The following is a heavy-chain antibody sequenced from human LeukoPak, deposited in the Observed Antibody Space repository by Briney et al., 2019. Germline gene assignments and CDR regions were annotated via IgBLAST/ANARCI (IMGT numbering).Heavy chain of an antibody. CDR1: GFTFSSYA. V-gene: IGHV3-23*01. CDR2: ISGSGGST. J-gene: IGHJ4*02. Sequence: PGGSLRLSCAASGFTFSSYAMSWVRRAPGKGLEWVSAISGSGGSTYYADSVKGRFTISRDNSKNTLYLQMNSLRAEDTAVYYCAKGSELLWFGELLYGFDYWGQGTLVTVSS. D-gene: IGHD3-10*01. CDR3: AKGSELLWFGELLYGFDY.